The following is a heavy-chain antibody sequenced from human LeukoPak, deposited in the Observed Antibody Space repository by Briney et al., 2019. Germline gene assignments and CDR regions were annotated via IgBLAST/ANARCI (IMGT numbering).Heavy chain of an antibody. Sequence: SETLSLTCTVSGGSISSSIYYWGWIRQPPGKGLEWIGSIYYSGNTYYNPSLKSRVTISADTSKNQFSLKLSSVTAADTAVYYCARGFRDTAMVTRSYYFDYWGQGTLVTVSS. J-gene: IGHJ4*02. CDR3: ARGFRDTAMVTRSYYFDY. CDR1: GGSISSSIYY. CDR2: IYYSGNT. V-gene: IGHV4-39*07. D-gene: IGHD5-18*01.